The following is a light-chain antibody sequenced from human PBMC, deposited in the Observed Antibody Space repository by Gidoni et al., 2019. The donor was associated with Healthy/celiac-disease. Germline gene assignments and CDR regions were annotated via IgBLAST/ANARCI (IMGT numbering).Light chain of an antibody. Sequence: DVMTQSPLSLPVTLGQPASISCRSSQSLVHSDGNTYLNWFQQRPGQSPRRLIYKVSNRDSGVPDRFSGSGSGTDFTLKISRVEAEDVGVYYCMQGKHWPLYTFGQGTKLEIK. CDR3: MQGKHWPLYT. V-gene: IGKV2-30*02. CDR1: QSLVHSDGNTY. CDR2: KVS. J-gene: IGKJ2*01.